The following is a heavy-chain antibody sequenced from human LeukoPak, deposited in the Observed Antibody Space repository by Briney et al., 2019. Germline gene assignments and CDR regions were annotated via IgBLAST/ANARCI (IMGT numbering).Heavy chain of an antibody. V-gene: IGHV4-59*01. D-gene: IGHD2-2*01. J-gene: IGHJ4*02. CDR3: ARGPSAVPFSY. Sequence: PSETLSLTCTVSGGSISSYYWSWTRQPPGKGLEWIGYIFYSGSTNYSPSLKSRVTISVDRSKNQFSLKSTSVTTADTAVYYCARGPSAVPFSYWGQGTLLTVSS. CDR1: GGSISSYY. CDR2: IFYSGST.